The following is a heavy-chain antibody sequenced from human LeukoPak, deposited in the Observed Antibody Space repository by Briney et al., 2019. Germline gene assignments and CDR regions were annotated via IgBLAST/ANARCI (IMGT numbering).Heavy chain of an antibody. CDR2: IIPIFGTA. V-gene: IGHV1-69*13. CDR1: GGTFSSYA. CDR3: ARDEGDTVTTYRFDL. J-gene: IGHJ2*01. D-gene: IGHD4-17*01. Sequence: SVKVSCKASGGTFSSYAISWVRQAPGQGLEWMGGIIPIFGTANYAQKFQGRVTITADESTSTAYMELSSLRSEDTAVYYCARDEGDTVTTYRFDLWGRGTLVTVSS.